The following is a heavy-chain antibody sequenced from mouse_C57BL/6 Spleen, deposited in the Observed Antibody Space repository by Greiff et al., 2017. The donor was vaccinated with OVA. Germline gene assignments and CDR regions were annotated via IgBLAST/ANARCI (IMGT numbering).Heavy chain of an antibody. CDR1: GYAFSSSW. CDR2: IYPGDGDT. CDR3: ARDYDGGFAY. V-gene: IGHV1-82*01. Sequence: LQESGPELVKPGASVKISCKASGYAFSSSWMNWVKQRPGKGLEWIGRIYPGDGDTNYNGKFKGKATLTADKSSSTAYMQLSSLTSEDSAVYFCARDYDGGFAYWGKGTLVTVSA. J-gene: IGHJ3*01. D-gene: IGHD2-4*01.